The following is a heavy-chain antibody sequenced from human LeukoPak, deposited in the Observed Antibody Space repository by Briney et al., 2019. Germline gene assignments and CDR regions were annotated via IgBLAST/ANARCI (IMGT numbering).Heavy chain of an antibody. CDR1: GFTFSTYS. V-gene: IGHV3-21*01. D-gene: IGHD4-17*01. CDR3: ARRDNYGDYGNDY. CDR2: ISGSSRYI. J-gene: IGHJ4*02. Sequence: GGSLRLSCAASGFTFSTYSMNWVRQAPGKGLEWVSTISGSSRYIYFADSVRGRFTISRDNAKNSLYLQMNSLRAEDTAVYYCARRDNYGDYGNDYWGQGTLVTVSS.